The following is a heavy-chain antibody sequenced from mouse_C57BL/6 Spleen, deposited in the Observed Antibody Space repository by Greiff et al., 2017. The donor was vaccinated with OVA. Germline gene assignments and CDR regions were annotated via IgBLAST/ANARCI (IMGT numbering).Heavy chain of an antibody. CDR2: IYPSDSET. CDR3: ARRWLLPYFDY. D-gene: IGHD2-3*01. CDR1: GYTFTSYW. J-gene: IGHJ2*01. Sequence: QVQLQQPGAELVRPGSSVKLSCKASGYTFTSYWMDWVKQRPGQGLEWIGNIYPSDSETHYNQKFKDKATLTVDKSSSTAYMQRSSLTSEDAAVYYCARRWLLPYFDYWGQGTTLTVSS. V-gene: IGHV1-61*01.